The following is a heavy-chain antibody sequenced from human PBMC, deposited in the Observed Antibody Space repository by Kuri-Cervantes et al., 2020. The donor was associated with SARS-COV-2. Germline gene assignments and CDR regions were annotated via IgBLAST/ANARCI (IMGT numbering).Heavy chain of an antibody. CDR2: ISSSGSTI. D-gene: IGHD3-22*01. CDR3: ARDLLNYYDSSGYGY. J-gene: IGHJ4*02. Sequence: GESLKISCAASGFTFSDYYMSWIRQAPGKGLEWVSYISSSGSTIYYADSVKGRFTISRDNAKNSLYLQMNSLRAEDPAVYYCARDLLNYYDSSGYGYWGQGTLVTVSS. V-gene: IGHV3-11*01. CDR1: GFTFSDYY.